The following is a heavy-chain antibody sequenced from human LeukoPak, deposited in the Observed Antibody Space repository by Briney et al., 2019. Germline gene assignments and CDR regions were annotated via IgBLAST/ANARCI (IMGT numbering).Heavy chain of an antibody. D-gene: IGHD6-19*01. CDR2: ISRNGDNT. Sequence: PGGSLRLSCSASGFTFSNFAMHWVRQATGKGLEYVSAISRNGDNTYYAASVKGRFTISRDNSKNTLYLQMSSLRPEDTAVYYCVNQISGWVYWGQGTLVTVSS. V-gene: IGHV3-64D*06. CDR3: VNQISGWVY. J-gene: IGHJ4*02. CDR1: GFTFSNFA.